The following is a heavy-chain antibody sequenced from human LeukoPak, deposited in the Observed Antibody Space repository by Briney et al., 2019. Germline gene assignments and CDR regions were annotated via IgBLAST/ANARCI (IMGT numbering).Heavy chain of an antibody. CDR3: AKGLSITISSPYMDV. Sequence: GGSLRPSCAASGFTFSSYGMHWVRQAPGKGLEWVAVIWYDGSNKYYADYVKGRFTISRDNSKNTLYLQMNSLRAEDTAVYYCAKGLSITISSPYMDVWGKGTTVTVSS. D-gene: IGHD3-9*01. V-gene: IGHV3-33*06. J-gene: IGHJ6*03. CDR1: GFTFSSYG. CDR2: IWYDGSNK.